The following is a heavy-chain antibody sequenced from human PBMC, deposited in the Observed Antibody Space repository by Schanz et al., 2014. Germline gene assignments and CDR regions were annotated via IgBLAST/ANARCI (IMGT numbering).Heavy chain of an antibody. CDR3: TRDVRLDRRGNWFDP. CDR1: GFSFSSYA. V-gene: IGHV3-23*04. CDR2: IRSSSTPI. J-gene: IGHJ5*02. Sequence: VQLVESGGGVVQPGRSLRLSCAASGFSFSSYAMGWVRQAPGKGPEWVSYIRSSSTPIYYADSVKGRFTISSDNSKNLLYLQMNSLRAEDTAVYYCTRDVRLDRRGNWFDPWGQGTLVTVSS. D-gene: IGHD1-1*01.